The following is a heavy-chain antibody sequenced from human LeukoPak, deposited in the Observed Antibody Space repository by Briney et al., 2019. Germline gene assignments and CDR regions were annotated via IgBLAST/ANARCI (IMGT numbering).Heavy chain of an antibody. J-gene: IGHJ4*02. D-gene: IGHD3-22*01. CDR3: ARGEYNDRSAYCFD. CDR2: INPNSGGT. V-gene: IGHV1-2*02. CDR1: GYTFTGYY. Sequence: GASVKVSCKASGYTFTGYYMHWVRQAPGQGLEWMGWINPNSGGTNYVQRFQGRVTMTRDTSISTAYMELSRLRSDDTAVYYCARGEYNDRSAYCFDWGQGTLVTVSS.